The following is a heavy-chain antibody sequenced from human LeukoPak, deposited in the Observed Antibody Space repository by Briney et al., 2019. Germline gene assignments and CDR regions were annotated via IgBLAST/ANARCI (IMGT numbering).Heavy chain of an antibody. CDR2: IMPLFGTA. Sequence: GASVKVSCKTSGGTFSNSAISWVRQAPGQGLEWLGGIMPLFGTAGYAQKFQGRVTITKDESTRTVYLELTSLTSDDTAVYYCARDVHADYGSGWFDPWGQGTLVSVSS. V-gene: IGHV1-69*05. CDR3: ARDVHADYGSGWFDP. CDR1: GGTFSNSA. D-gene: IGHD4-17*01. J-gene: IGHJ5*02.